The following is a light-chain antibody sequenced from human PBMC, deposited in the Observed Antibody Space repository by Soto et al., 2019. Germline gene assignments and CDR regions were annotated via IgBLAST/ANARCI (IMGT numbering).Light chain of an antibody. CDR1: SSNIGKNY. CDR3: GAWDSSLRVVV. CDR2: DNN. Sequence: QSVLTQPPSVSAAPGQKVTISCSGSSSNIGKNYVSWFQQLPGTAPTLLTYDNNKRPSGIPYRISGSRSGTSATLDITGLQTVDEADYYCGAWDSSLRVVVFGGGTKLTVL. J-gene: IGLJ2*01. V-gene: IGLV1-51*01.